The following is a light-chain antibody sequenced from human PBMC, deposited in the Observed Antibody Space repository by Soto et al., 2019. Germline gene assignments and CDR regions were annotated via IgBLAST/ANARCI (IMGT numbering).Light chain of an antibody. CDR3: SSYAGSNNSYV. CDR1: SSDVGGYNY. Sequence: QSALTQPPSASGSPGQSVTISCTGTSSDVGGYNYVSWYQQHPGKAPKLMIYEVSKRPSGVPDRFSGSKSGNTASLTVSGLQAEDEADYYCSSYAGSNNSYVFGPGTQLTVL. J-gene: IGLJ1*01. V-gene: IGLV2-8*01. CDR2: EVS.